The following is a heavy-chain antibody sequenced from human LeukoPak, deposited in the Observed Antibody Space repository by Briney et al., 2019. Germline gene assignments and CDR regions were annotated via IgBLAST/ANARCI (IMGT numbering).Heavy chain of an antibody. D-gene: IGHD2-2*01. V-gene: IGHV3-53*01. CDR2: IYSGGST. CDR1: GFTVSSNY. Sequence: GGSLRLSCAASGFTVSSNYMSWVRQAPGKGLEWVSVIYSGGSTYYADSVKGRFTISRDNSKNTLYLQMNSLRAEDTAVYYCARAPVPAALEYWGQGTLVTVSS. J-gene: IGHJ4*02. CDR3: ARAPVPAALEY.